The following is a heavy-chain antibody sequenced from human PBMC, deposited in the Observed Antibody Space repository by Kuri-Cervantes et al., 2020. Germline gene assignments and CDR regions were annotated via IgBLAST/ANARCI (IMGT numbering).Heavy chain of an antibody. CDR3: ARGSCSGGSCFSPWDAFDI. CDR2: INPNSGDT. D-gene: IGHD2-15*01. CDR1: GGTFSSYA. Sequence: ASVKVSCKASGGTFSSYAISWVRQDRGRGLEWMGWINPNSGDTSYAQKFQGRVTMTSDTSISTSYMDLNRLTSDDTAVYYCARGSCSGGSCFSPWDAFDIWGQGTLVTVSS. J-gene: IGHJ3*02. V-gene: IGHV1-2*02.